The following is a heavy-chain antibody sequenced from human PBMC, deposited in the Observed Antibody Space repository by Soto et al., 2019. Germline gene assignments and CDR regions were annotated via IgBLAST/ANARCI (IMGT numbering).Heavy chain of an antibody. CDR3: ARDPGTIAVAGTFDY. V-gene: IGHV6-1*01. J-gene: IGHJ4*02. CDR2: TYYRSKWYN. CDR1: GDSVDRITAA. D-gene: IGHD6-19*01. Sequence: TLSPTCRISGDSVDRITAAWNWIGQYASRGLEWLVRTYYRSKWYNDYAVSVKSRITINPDTSKNQFSLQLNSVTPEDTAVYYCARDPGTIAVAGTFDYWGQGTLVTVSS.